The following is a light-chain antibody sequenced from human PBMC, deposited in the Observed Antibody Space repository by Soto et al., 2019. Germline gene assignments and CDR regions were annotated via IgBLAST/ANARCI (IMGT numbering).Light chain of an antibody. J-gene: IGLJ1*01. CDR3: SSYTSSSTLV. CDR1: RTDVDGYNY. Sequence: QSVLTQPASVSGSPGQSIAISCTGVRTDVDGYNYVSWYQQHPGKAPKLMIYDVSNRPSGVSNRFSGSKSGNTASLTISGLQAEDEADYYCSSYTSSSTLVFGTGTKVTV. V-gene: IGLV2-14*01. CDR2: DVS.